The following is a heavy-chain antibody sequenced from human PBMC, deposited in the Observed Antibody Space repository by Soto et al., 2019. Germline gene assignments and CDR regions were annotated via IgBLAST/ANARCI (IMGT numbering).Heavy chain of an antibody. J-gene: IGHJ6*02. V-gene: IGHV1-69*13. CDR3: ARGYGYENRYYYYGMDV. CDR1: GGTFSSYA. CDR2: IIPIFGTA. Sequence: ASVKVSCKASGGTFSSYAISWVRQAPGQGLEWMGGIIPIFGTANYAQKFQGRVTITADESTSTAYMELSSLRSEDTAVYYCARGYGYENRYYYYGMDVWGQGTTVTVSS. D-gene: IGHD5-18*01.